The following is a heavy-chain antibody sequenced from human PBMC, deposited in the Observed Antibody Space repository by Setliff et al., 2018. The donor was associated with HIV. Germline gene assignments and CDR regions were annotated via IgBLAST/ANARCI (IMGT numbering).Heavy chain of an antibody. V-gene: IGHV4-34*12. Sequence: SETLSLTCAVYGGSFSGYYWSWIRQPPGKGLEWIGSIFHSGSTYYNPSLKSRVTISVDTSKNQFSLKLNSVTAADTAVYYCARQGNRAVVGTEYWGRGTLVTVSS. CDR2: IFHSGST. CDR3: ARQGNRAVVGTEY. J-gene: IGHJ4*02. CDR1: GGSFSGYY. D-gene: IGHD6-19*01.